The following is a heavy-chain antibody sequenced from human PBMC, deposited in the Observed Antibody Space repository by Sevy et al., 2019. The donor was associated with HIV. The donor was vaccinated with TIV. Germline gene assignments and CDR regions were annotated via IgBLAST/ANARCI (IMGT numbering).Heavy chain of an antibody. V-gene: IGHV4-59*01. Sequence: SETPSLTCTVSGGSISSYYWSWIRQPPGKGLEWIGYIYYSGSTNYNPSLKSRVTISVDTSKNQFSLKLSSVTAADTAVYYCARNYDSSGYTDAFDIWGQGTMVTVSS. CDR3: ARNYDSSGYTDAFDI. J-gene: IGHJ3*02. D-gene: IGHD3-22*01. CDR1: GGSISSYY. CDR2: IYYSGST.